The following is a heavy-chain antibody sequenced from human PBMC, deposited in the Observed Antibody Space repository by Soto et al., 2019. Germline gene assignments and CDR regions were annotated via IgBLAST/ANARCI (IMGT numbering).Heavy chain of an antibody. Sequence: QVQLVQSGAEVKKPGASVKVSCKASGYTFTEYYMHWMRQAPGQGLEWMGWINPTNGDTNYAHNFQDRVTMTRDASISTAYRELSSLTSDDTAVYYCTIGPSSGAFDYWGQGSLVAVSS. CDR2: INPTNGDT. V-gene: IGHV1-2*02. J-gene: IGHJ4*02. D-gene: IGHD3-22*01. CDR3: TIGPSSGAFDY. CDR1: GYTFTEYY.